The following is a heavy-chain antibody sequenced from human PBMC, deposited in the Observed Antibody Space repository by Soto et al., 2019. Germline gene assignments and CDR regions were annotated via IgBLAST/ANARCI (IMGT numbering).Heavy chain of an antibody. Sequence: QVQLVQSGAEVKKPGSSVKVSCKASGGTFSSYAISWVRQAPGQGLEWMGGIIPIFGTANYAQKFQGRVTITADESTSTAYMELRSLRSEDTAVYYCARAAGYSSSPEVDGMDVWGQGTTVTVSS. V-gene: IGHV1-69*01. D-gene: IGHD6-13*01. CDR3: ARAAGYSSSPEVDGMDV. CDR1: GGTFSSYA. J-gene: IGHJ6*02. CDR2: IIPIFGTA.